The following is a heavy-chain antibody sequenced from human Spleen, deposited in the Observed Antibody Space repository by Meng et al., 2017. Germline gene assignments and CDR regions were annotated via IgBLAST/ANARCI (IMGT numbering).Heavy chain of an antibody. CDR3: ARQAAAAGTGVY. CDR1: GYSFTNYW. Sequence: KVSCKGSGYSFTNYWIGWMRQMPGKGLERMGIIYPGDSDTKYSPSFQGQVTISADKSISTAYLQWSSLKASDTAMYYCARQAAAAGTGVYWGQGTLVTVSS. D-gene: IGHD6-13*01. V-gene: IGHV5-51*01. J-gene: IGHJ4*02. CDR2: IYPGDSDT.